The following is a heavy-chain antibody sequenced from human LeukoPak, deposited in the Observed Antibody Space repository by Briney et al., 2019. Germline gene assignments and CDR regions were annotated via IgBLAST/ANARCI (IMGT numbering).Heavy chain of an antibody. Sequence: PSVTLSLTCTVSGGSVRRGNYYWTWIRQPAGSGLEWIGRIYTSGTTDYNPSLRTRVTISVDASRNQFSLNLSSVTAADTAVYYCARWSGSVTARNYYYYMDVWGEGTTVTVSS. CDR1: GGSVRRGNYY. D-gene: IGHD6-6*01. CDR2: IYTSGTT. V-gene: IGHV4-61*02. J-gene: IGHJ6*03. CDR3: ARWSGSVTARNYYYYMDV.